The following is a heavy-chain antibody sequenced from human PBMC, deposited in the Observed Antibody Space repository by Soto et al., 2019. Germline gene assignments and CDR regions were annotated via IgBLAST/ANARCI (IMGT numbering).Heavy chain of an antibody. CDR2: ISSNGGST. V-gene: IGHV3-64D*08. Sequence: GGSLRLSCSASGFTFSSYAMHWVRQAPGKGLEYVSAISSNGGSTYYADSVKGRFTISRDNSKNTLYLQMSSLRAEDTAGYYCVKGSGALGFKHLSGYRYGPLTDGLFDYWGQGTLVTVSS. CDR3: VKGSGALGFKHLSGYRYGPLTDGLFDY. J-gene: IGHJ4*02. D-gene: IGHD5-18*01. CDR1: GFTFSSYA.